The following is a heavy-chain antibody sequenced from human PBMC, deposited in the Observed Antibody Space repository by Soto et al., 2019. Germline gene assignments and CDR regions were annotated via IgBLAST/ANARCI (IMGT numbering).Heavy chain of an antibody. J-gene: IGHJ4*02. CDR2: ISGSGGST. D-gene: IGHD3-10*01. CDR1: GFTFSSYA. V-gene: IGHV3-23*01. Sequence: GGSLRLSCAASGFTFSSYAMSWVRQAPGKGLEWVSAISGSGGSTYNADSAKGRFTISRDNSKNTLYLQMNSLRAEDTAVYYCAKRRYYGSGSYFPFDYWGQGTLVTVSS. CDR3: AKRRYYGSGSYFPFDY.